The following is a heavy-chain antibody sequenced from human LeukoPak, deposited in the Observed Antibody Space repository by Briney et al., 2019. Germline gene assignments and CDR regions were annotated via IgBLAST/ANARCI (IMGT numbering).Heavy chain of an antibody. Sequence: SVKVSCKASGGTFSSYAISWVRQAPGQGLEWMGGIIPIFGTANYAQKFQGRVTITADESTSTAYMELSSLRSEDTAVYYCATYYDSSGYYPGSYYYYMDVWGKGTTVTVSS. J-gene: IGHJ6*03. V-gene: IGHV1-69*13. CDR2: IIPIFGTA. CDR1: GGTFSSYA. D-gene: IGHD3-22*01. CDR3: ATYYDSSGYYPGSYYYYMDV.